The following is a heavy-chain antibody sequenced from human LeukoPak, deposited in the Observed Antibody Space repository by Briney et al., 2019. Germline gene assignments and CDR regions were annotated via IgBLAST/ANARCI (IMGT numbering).Heavy chain of an antibody. CDR3: ARTLEDTAMVVDS. CDR2: IYPGDSDS. Sequence: GESLKISCKGSGYTFTTYWIAWVRQMPGKGLEWMGIIYPGDSDSRYSPSFQGQVTISADKSISTAYLQWSSLKASDTAMYYCARTLEDTAMVVDSWGQGPLVTVSS. V-gene: IGHV5-51*01. CDR1: GYTFTTYW. J-gene: IGHJ4*02. D-gene: IGHD5-18*01.